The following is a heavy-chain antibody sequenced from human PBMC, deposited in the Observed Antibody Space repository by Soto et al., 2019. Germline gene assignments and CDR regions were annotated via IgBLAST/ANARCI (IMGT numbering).Heavy chain of an antibody. CDR1: GYTFSYYN. CDR2: IHADNGNA. J-gene: IGHJ2*01. D-gene: IGHD1-1*01. V-gene: IGHV1-3*01. CDR3: ARDLDYWYFDL. Sequence: QVQIVQSGAEVKKPGASVKLSCKGSGYTFSYYNVHWVRQAPGQRLEWMGWIHADNGNAKYSQNFQGRVTITRDPSGNTAYMELSNLISEDTAVYYCARDLDYWYFDLWGRGTLVTVSS.